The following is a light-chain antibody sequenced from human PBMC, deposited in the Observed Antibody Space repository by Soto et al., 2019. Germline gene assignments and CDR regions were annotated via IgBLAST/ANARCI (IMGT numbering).Light chain of an antibody. Sequence: QPVLTQPPSASASLGASVKLTCTLSSGHNSYAIAWHQQQPEKGPRYLMKLNSDGSHSKGDGIPDRFSGSSSGAERYLTISSLQSEDEADYDCQTWSTDIRVFGGGTQRTVL. CDR1: SGHNSYA. CDR3: QTWSTDIRV. J-gene: IGLJ3*02. V-gene: IGLV4-69*01. CDR2: LNSDGSH.